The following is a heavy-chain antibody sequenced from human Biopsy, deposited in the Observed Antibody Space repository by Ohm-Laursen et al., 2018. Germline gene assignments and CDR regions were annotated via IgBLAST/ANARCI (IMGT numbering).Heavy chain of an antibody. V-gene: IGHV4-59*01. CDR2: IYYSGST. CDR3: ARATNSTGWPYYYFYGMDV. Sequence: PSETLSLTCTVSGCSISSDYWSWIRQTPGKGLEWIGYIYYSGSTNYSPSLKSRVTISVDTSKNQFSLRLNSVTAADTAAYYCARATNSTGWPYYYFYGMDVWGQGTTVTVSS. J-gene: IGHJ6*02. CDR1: GCSISSDY. D-gene: IGHD2/OR15-2a*01.